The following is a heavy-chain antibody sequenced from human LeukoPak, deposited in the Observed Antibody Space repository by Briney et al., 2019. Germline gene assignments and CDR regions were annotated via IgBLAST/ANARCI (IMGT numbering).Heavy chain of an antibody. D-gene: IGHD3-10*01. V-gene: IGHV1-69*05. CDR1: GGTFSSYA. Sequence: ASVKVSCKASGGTFSSYAISWVRQAPGQGLEWMGGIIPTFGTANYAQKFQGRVTITTDESTSTAYMELSSLRSEDTAVYYCARFARPVRAFDIWGQGTMVTVSS. J-gene: IGHJ3*02. CDR2: IIPTFGTA. CDR3: ARFARPVRAFDI.